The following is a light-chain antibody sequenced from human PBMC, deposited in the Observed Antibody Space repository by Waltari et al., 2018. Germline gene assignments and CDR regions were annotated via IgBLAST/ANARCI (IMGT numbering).Light chain of an antibody. J-gene: IGLJ1*01. CDR1: SSDVGFYNY. Sequence: QSVLTQPASVSGSPGQSITISCTGASSDVGFYNYVSWYQQHPGKVPKLMIYEVSNRPSGVSNRCSGSKSGNAASLTISGVQAEDEADYYCSSYTSSSTLVFGTGTKVTVL. CDR2: EVS. CDR3: SSYTSSSTLV. V-gene: IGLV2-14*01.